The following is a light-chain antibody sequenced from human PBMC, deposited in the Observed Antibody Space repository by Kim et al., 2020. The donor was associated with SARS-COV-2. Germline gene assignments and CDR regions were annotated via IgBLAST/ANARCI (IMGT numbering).Light chain of an antibody. Sequence: GQVFTSSCPGRRSNVGKTPVSWFQQVPGTAPKLLMSNDNQRPSGVPDRFSASKSGTSASLAISGLQSEDEAVYYCGSWDDSLSGRVFGGGTQLTVL. V-gene: IGLV1-44*01. J-gene: IGLJ3*02. CDR1: RSNVGKTP. CDR3: GSWDDSLSGRV. CDR2: NDN.